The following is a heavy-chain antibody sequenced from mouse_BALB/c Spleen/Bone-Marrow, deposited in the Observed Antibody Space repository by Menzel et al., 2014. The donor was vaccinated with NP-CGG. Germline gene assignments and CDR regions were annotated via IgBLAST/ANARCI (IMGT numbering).Heavy chain of an antibody. V-gene: IGHV14-3*02. CDR2: VDPASDYT. J-gene: IGHJ4*01. CDR1: GFNIKDTY. Sequence: VHVKQSGAELVKPGASVKFSCTASGFNIKDTYMHWVKQRPEQGLEWIGRVDPASDYTKYDPNFQGKATVTADTSSNTAYMHFRSLTSEDSAVYFCSRWGTTVVDAMDYWGQGTSVTVSS. CDR3: SRWGTTVVDAMDY. D-gene: IGHD1-1*01.